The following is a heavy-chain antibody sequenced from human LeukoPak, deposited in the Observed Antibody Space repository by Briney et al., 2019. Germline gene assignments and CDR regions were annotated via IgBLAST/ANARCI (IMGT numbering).Heavy chain of an antibody. Sequence: SVTVSFTASGFTFTSTAVQWVRQARGQRLEWIGWILVGSGNTNYAQMFQERVTLTWDVSTSTAYMVLSSLRSEDTAIYYCASDPPYTSSSAWWGQGTLVTVSS. J-gene: IGHJ4*02. CDR2: ILVGSGNT. CDR1: GFTFTSTA. D-gene: IGHD2-2*01. V-gene: IGHV1-58*01. CDR3: ASDPPYTSSSAW.